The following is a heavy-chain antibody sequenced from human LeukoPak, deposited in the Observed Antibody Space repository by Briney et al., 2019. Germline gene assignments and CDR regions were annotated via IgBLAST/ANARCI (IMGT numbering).Heavy chain of an antibody. Sequence: SETLSLTCTVSGGSISSSFWTWIRQPPGKGLEWIGYIYSSGSTNYNPSLKSRVTMSVDTSKNQFSLKLSSVTAAGTAVYYCAVGDYGLRSWGQGTLVTVSS. CDR3: AVGDYGLRS. V-gene: IGHV4-59*01. CDR1: GGSISSSF. D-gene: IGHD4-17*01. CDR2: IYSSGST. J-gene: IGHJ5*02.